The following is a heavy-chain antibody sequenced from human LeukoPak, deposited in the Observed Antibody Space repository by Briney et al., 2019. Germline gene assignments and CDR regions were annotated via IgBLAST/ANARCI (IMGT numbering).Heavy chain of an antibody. V-gene: IGHV3-23*01. D-gene: IGHD3-22*01. CDR1: GFTFSSYA. Sequence: PGGSLRLSCAASGFTFSSYAMSWVRQAPGKGLEWVSAISGSGGSTYYADSVKGRFTISRDNSKNTLYLQMNSLRAEDTAVYYCAKSYDSSGYYLLFDYWGQGTLVTVSS. CDR3: AKSYDSSGYYLLFDY. CDR2: ISGSGGST. J-gene: IGHJ4*02.